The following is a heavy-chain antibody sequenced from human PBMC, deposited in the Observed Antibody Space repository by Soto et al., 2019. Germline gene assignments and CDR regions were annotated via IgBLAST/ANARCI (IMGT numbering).Heavy chain of an antibody. CDR3: TRKTPPTGMEV. CDR2: IGSGGDT. Sequence: EVQLVESGGGLVQPGGSLRLSCAASGFTVSSYDIHWVRQATGEGLAWVSGIGSGGDTHYADSVKGRFIISREAGKNALYLQMNNLRVGDTAVYYCTRKTPPTGMEVWGQGATVTVSS. J-gene: IGHJ6*02. V-gene: IGHV3-13*01. CDR1: GFTVSSYD. D-gene: IGHD3-9*01.